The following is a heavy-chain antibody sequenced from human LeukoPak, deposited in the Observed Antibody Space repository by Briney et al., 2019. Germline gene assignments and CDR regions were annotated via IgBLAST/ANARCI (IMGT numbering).Heavy chain of an antibody. V-gene: IGHV3-74*01. J-gene: IGHJ4*02. CDR2: INSDGSST. CDR1: GFTFSNYW. D-gene: IGHD5-24*01. Sequence: GGSLRLSCAASGFTFSNYWMHWVRQAPGKGLVWVSRINSDGSSTSYADSVKGRFTISRDNAKNTLYLQMNSLRAEDTAVYYCARVGEKAFHLWPEIDYWGQGTLVTVSS. CDR3: ARVGEKAFHLWPEIDY.